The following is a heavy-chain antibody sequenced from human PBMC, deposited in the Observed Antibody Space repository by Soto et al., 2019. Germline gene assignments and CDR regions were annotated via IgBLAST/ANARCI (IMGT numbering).Heavy chain of an antibody. CDR1: GWSFSGYY. CDR3: ASEDTAMDRWDYYGMDV. J-gene: IGHJ6*02. V-gene: IGHV4-34*01. Sequence: XETLSLTCAVDGWSFSGYYWSWIRQPPGKGLEWIGEINHSGSTNYNPSLKSRVTISVDTSKNQFSLKLSSVTAADTAVYYCASEDTAMDRWDYYGMDVWGQGTTVTVSS. D-gene: IGHD5-18*01. CDR2: INHSGST.